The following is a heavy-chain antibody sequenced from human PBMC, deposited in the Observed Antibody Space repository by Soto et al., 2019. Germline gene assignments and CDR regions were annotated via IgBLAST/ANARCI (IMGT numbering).Heavy chain of an antibody. J-gene: IGHJ6*02. V-gene: IGHV1-69*13. CDR3: ATSVGWLRGYYYYGMDV. CDR2: IIPIFGTA. Sequence: GASVKVSCKASGGTFSSYAISWVRQAPGQGLEWMGGIIPIFGTANYAQKFQGRVTITADESTSTAYMELSSLRSEDAAVYYCATSVGWLRGYYYYGMDVWGQGTTVTVSS. D-gene: IGHD5-12*01. CDR1: GGTFSSYA.